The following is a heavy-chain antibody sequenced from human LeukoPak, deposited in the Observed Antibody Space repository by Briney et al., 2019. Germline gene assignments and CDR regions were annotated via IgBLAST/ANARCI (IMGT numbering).Heavy chain of an antibody. Sequence: PSETLSLTCTVSGGSISSGSYYWSWIRQPAGKGLEWIGRIYTSGSTYSNPSLKSRVTISVDTSKNQFSLKLSSVTAADTAVYYCARAITIFGVVTYTPTYYYYYYMDVWGKGTTVTVSS. CDR3: ARAITIFGVVTYTPTYYYYYYMDV. V-gene: IGHV4-61*02. J-gene: IGHJ6*03. CDR2: IYTSGST. D-gene: IGHD3-3*01. CDR1: GGSISSGSYY.